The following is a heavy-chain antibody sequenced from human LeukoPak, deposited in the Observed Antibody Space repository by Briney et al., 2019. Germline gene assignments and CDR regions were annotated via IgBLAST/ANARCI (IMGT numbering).Heavy chain of an antibody. J-gene: IGHJ4*02. CDR3: ARLISGVGYFDY. D-gene: IGHD7-27*01. CDR2: IHYSGST. Sequence: PSETLSLTCTVSDGSFSGYYWSWIRQPPGKALEWIGDIHYSGSTNYNPSLKSRVTISVDTSKNHFSLKLRSVTAADTAVYYCARLISGVGYFDYWGQGTLVTVSS. CDR1: DGSFSGYY. V-gene: IGHV4-59*08.